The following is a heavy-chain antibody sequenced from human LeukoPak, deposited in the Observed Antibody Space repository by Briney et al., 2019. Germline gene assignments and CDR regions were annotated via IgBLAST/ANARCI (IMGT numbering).Heavy chain of an antibody. D-gene: IGHD6-19*01. CDR2: LSFDGNDK. V-gene: IGHV3-30*18. CDR3: AKDASLVSSDYYFDY. CDR1: GFKFSRYG. Sequence: GGSLRLSCAASGFKFSRYGMHWVRQAPGKGLEWVAVLSFDGNDKYYADSVKGRFTISRDNSKNTLFLQMNSLRAEDTAMYYCAKDASLVSSDYYFDYWGQGTLVTVSS. J-gene: IGHJ4*02.